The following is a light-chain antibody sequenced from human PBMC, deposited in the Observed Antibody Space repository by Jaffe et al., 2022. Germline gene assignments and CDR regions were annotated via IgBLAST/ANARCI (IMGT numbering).Light chain of an antibody. CDR3: AVWDDSLNGWM. V-gene: IGLV1-44*01. J-gene: IGLJ3*02. CDR2: FNN. Sequence: QSVLTQPPSASGTPGQRVSISCSGSPSNIGSNTVNWYQQLPRTAPKLLMYFNNQRPSGVPDRFSGSKSGTSASLAISGLQSEDEAEYYCAVWDDSLNGWMFAGGTKLTVL. CDR1: PSNIGSNT.